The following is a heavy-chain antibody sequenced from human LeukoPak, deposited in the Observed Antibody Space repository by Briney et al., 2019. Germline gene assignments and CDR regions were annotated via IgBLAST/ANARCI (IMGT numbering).Heavy chain of an antibody. CDR3: ARDLGGSYYGENWFDP. V-gene: IGHV3-11*05. J-gene: IGHJ5*02. Sequence: GGSLRLSCAASGFTFSGYYMSWIRQAPGKGLEWVSYISSSSSYTNYADSVKGRFTISRDNAKNSLYLQMNSLRAEDTAVYYCARDLGGSYYGENWFDPWGQGTLVTVSS. D-gene: IGHD1-26*01. CDR1: GFTFSGYY. CDR2: ISSSSSYT.